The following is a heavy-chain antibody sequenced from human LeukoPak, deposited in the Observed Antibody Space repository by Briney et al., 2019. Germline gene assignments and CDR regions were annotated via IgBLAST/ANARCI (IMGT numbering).Heavy chain of an antibody. D-gene: IGHD6-13*01. CDR3: ARGIAAAEDAFDI. CDR2: IYHSGST. Sequence: SETLSLTCAVSGGSISSSNWWSWVRQPPGKGLVWIGEIYHSGSTNYNPSLKSRVTISVDKSKNQFSLKLSSVTAADTAVYYCARGIAAAEDAFDIWGQGTMVTVSS. V-gene: IGHV4-4*02. J-gene: IGHJ3*02. CDR1: GGSISSSNW.